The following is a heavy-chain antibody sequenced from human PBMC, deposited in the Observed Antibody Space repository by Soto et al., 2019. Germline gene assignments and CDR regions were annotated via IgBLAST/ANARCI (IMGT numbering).Heavy chain of an antibody. CDR3: ARGPYCTISSCSPNAMDV. V-gene: IGHV3-13*01. CDR2: IGTAGDT. J-gene: IGHJ6*02. D-gene: IGHD2-2*01. CDR1: GFTFSSYD. Sequence: GGSLRLSCAASGFTFSSYDMHWVRQVTGKGLEWVSVIGTAGDTYYPGSVKGRFTISRENAKSSLYLQMNSLRVGDTAVYYCARGPYCTISSCSPNAMDVWGQGTTVTVSS.